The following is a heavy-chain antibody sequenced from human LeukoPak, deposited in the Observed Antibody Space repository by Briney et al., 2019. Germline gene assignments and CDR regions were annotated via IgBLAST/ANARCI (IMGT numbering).Heavy chain of an antibody. CDR3: ARDRDYGGNLFDY. V-gene: IGHV4-59*01. D-gene: IGHD4-23*01. J-gene: IGHJ4*02. CDR1: GGSISSYY. CDR2: IYYSGST. Sequence: SETLSLTCTVSGGSISSYYWSWIRQPPGKGLEWIGYIYYSGSTNYNPSLKSRVTISVDTSKNQFSLKLSSVTAADTAVYYCARDRDYGGNLFDYWGQGTLVTASS.